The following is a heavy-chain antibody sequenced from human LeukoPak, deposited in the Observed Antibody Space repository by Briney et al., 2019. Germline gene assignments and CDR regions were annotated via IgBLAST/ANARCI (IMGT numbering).Heavy chain of an antibody. CDR1: GYTFTSYY. V-gene: IGHV1-46*01. CDR2: INPSGGST. CDR3: ARGCLYYYDSSGYCHFDY. J-gene: IGHJ4*02. D-gene: IGHD3-22*01. Sequence: GASVKVSCKASGYTFTSYYMHGVRQAPGQGLEWMGIINPSGGSTSYAQKFQGRVTMTRDTSTSTVYMELSSLRSEDTAVYYCARGCLYYYDSSGYCHFDYWGQGTLVTVSS.